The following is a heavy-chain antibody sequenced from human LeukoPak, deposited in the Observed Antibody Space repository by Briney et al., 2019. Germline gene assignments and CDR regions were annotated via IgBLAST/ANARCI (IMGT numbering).Heavy chain of an antibody. J-gene: IGHJ6*04. D-gene: IGHD2-2*01. V-gene: IGHV3-23*01. CDR2: ICGSGGST. CDR3: AKVVYCSSTSCRTDYYYYDGMDV. Sequence: PGGSLRLSCAASGFTFSSYAMSWVRQAPGKGLEWVSAICGSGGSTYYADSVKGRFTISIDNSKNTLYLQMNSLRAEDTAVYYCAKVVYCSSTSCRTDYYYYDGMDVWGKGTTVTVSS. CDR1: GFTFSSYA.